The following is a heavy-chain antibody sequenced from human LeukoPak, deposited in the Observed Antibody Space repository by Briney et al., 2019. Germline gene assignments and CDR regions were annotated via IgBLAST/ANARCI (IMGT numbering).Heavy chain of an antibody. CDR2: IYPGDSDT. D-gene: IGHD5-24*01. CDR1: GYSFTSYW. CDR3: ASSRANWEYFQH. Sequence: GESLQISCQGSGYSFTSYWIGWVRQMPGKGLEWMGIIYPGDSDTRYSPSFQGQVTISADKSISTAYPQWSSLKALDTAMYYCASSRANWEYFQHWGQGTLVTVSS. J-gene: IGHJ1*01. V-gene: IGHV5-51*01.